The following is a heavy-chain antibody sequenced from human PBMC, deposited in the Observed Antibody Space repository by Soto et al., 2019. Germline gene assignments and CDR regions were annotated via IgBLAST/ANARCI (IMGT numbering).Heavy chain of an antibody. CDR1: GVPFSEYF. V-gene: IGHV4-34*01. J-gene: IGHJ5*02. CDR2: INHSGST. Sequence: SETLSLTCTFYGVPFSEYFWSWIRQPPGKGLEWIGEINHSGSTNYNPPLKSGVTISIETSKKQFSLKVTSVTAADTAVYYCARGRRRFSISQNWFDPWGQGTLVTVSS. D-gene: IGHD2-21*01. CDR3: ARGRRRFSISQNWFDP.